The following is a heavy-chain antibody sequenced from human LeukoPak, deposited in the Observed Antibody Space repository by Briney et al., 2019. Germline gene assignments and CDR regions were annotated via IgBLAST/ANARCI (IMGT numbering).Heavy chain of an antibody. J-gene: IGHJ4*02. D-gene: IGHD2-2*02. CDR2: IYSGGST. V-gene: IGHV3-66*01. Sequence: GGSLRLSCAAPGFTVSSNYMSWVRQAPGKGLEWVSVIYSGGSTYYADSVKGRFTISRGNSKNTLYLQMNSLRAEDTAVYYCARDCSSTSCYTRDYWGQGTLVTVSS. CDR3: ARDCSSTSCYTRDY. CDR1: GFTVSSNY.